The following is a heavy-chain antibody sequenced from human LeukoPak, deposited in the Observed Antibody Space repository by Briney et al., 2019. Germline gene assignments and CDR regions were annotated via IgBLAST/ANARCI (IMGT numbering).Heavy chain of an antibody. Sequence: GGSLRLSCAASGSTFSSYWMTWVRQAPGKGLEWVASIKQDGSEKYLVDSVKGRFTISRDNAKNSLYLQMNSLRAEDTAVYYCARGGHWFDPWGQGTLVTVSS. CDR3: ARGGHWFDP. CDR1: GSTFSSYW. V-gene: IGHV3-7*01. J-gene: IGHJ5*02. CDR2: IKQDGSEK. D-gene: IGHD5-12*01.